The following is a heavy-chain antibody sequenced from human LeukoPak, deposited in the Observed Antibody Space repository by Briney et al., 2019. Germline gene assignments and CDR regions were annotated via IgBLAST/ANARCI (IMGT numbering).Heavy chain of an antibody. D-gene: IGHD6-6*01. CDR1: GFTFSSYA. CDR2: ISGSGGST. CDR3: AKDYTYSSSSRGYSGY. Sequence: PGGSLRLSCAASGFTFSSYAMSWVRQAPGKGLEWVSAISGSGGSTYYAGSVKGRFTISRDNSKNTLYLQMNSLRAEDTAVYYCAKDYTYSSSSRGYSGYWGQGTLVTVSS. V-gene: IGHV3-23*01. J-gene: IGHJ4*02.